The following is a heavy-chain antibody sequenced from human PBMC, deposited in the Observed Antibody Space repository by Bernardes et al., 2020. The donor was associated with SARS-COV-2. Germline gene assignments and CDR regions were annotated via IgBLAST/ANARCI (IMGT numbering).Heavy chain of an antibody. CDR3: ARGSPYYYDTADAFDI. D-gene: IGHD3-22*01. CDR1: GFTVSSNY. CDR2: ISSSSSYI. V-gene: IGHV3-21*01. J-gene: IGHJ3*02. Sequence: GGSLRLSCAASGFTVSSNYMSWVRQAPGKGLEWVSSISSSSSYIYYADSVKGRFTISRDNAKNSLYLQMNSLRAEDTAVYYCARGSPYYYDTADAFDIWGQGTMVTVSS.